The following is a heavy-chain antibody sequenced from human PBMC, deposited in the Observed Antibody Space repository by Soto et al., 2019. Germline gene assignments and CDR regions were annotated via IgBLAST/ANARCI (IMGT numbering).Heavy chain of an antibody. D-gene: IGHD4-4*01. CDR3: ARHQGKGLQQPFDI. Sequence: SETLSLTCSVSRASISSHYWSWIRQPPGKGPEWIGYVWHSGITNYNPSLKSRVTISVDTSKNQFSLKLSSVTAADTAEYYCARHQGKGLQQPFDIWGQGTMVTVS. V-gene: IGHV4-59*08. J-gene: IGHJ3*02. CDR2: VWHSGIT. CDR1: RASISSHY.